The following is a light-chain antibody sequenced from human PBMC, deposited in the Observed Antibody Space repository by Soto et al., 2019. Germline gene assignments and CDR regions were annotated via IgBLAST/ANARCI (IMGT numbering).Light chain of an antibody. CDR1: QGIGNA. Sequence: AIQMTQSPSSLSASVGDRVTISCRASQGIGNALGWYQQKPGKPPKVLIFGASNLQSGVPPRFSGSGSCTAFTIAISSLQPEDAATYYYLQHINYPCTFGQGTKVEIK. CDR2: GAS. J-gene: IGKJ1*01. V-gene: IGKV1-6*01. CDR3: LQHINYPCT.